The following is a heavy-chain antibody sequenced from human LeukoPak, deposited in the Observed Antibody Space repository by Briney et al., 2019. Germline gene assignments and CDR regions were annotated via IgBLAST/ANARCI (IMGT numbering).Heavy chain of an antibody. V-gene: IGHV3-23*01. J-gene: IGHJ4*02. CDR2: SSGSGGST. CDR1: GFTFSSYA. Sequence: QPGGSLRLSCAASGFTFSSYAMSWVRQAPGKGLEWVSASSGSGGSTYYADSVKGRFTISRDNSKKTLYLQMNSLRAEDTAVYYCAKIPIYYYDSSGYYSGFDYWGQGTLVTVSS. CDR3: AKIPIYYYDSSGYYSGFDY. D-gene: IGHD3-22*01.